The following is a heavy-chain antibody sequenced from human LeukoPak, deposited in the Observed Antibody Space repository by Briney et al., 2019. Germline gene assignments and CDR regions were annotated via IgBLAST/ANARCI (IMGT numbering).Heavy chain of an antibody. CDR3: ASSVVVPAAQIGYYYYGMDV. CDR2: IYYSGST. D-gene: IGHD2-2*01. J-gene: IGHJ6*02. Sequence: PSETLSLTCTVSGGSISSYYWSWIRQPPGKGLEWIGYIYYSGSTNYNPSHKSRVTISVDTSKNQFTLKLSSVTAADTAVYYCASSVVVPAAQIGYYYYGMDVWGQGTLVTVSS. CDR1: GGSISSYY. V-gene: IGHV4-59*08.